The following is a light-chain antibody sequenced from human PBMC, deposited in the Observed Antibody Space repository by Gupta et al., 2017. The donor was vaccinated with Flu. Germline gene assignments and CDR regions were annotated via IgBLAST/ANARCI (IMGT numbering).Light chain of an antibody. V-gene: IGKV3-11*01. CDR3: QQRSNWPPYT. Sequence: EIVLTQSPATLSLSPGERATLPCRASQSVSSYLAWYQQKPGQAPRLLIYDASNRATGIPARFSGSGSGTDFTLTISSREPEDFAVYYCQQRSNWPPYTFGQGTKLEIK. CDR2: DAS. CDR1: QSVSSY. J-gene: IGKJ2*01.